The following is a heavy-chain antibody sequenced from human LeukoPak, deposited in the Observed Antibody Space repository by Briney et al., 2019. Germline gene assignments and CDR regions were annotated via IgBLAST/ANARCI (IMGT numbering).Heavy chain of an antibody. J-gene: IGHJ4*02. CDR1: GFTYSTYD. CDR3: AKEIDANQLLFTDY. V-gene: IGHV3-30*02. CDR2: IWPDGSKK. D-gene: IGHD3-22*01. Sequence: GGALILYCAATGFTYSTYDMHWVHQAPGNGLEWEAFIWPDGSKKYYADSVKGRFTISRDNSKNTLYLQVNSLRTEDTAVYYCAKEIDANQLLFTDYWGQGTMVAVSS.